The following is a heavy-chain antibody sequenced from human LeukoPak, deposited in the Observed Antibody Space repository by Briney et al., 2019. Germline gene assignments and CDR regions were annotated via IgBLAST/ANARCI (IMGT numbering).Heavy chain of an antibody. V-gene: IGHV3-48*01. Sequence: GGSLRLSCAASGFTFSSYSMNWVRQAPGKGLEWVSYISSSSSTIHYADSVRGRFTISRDNAKNSLFLQMNSLRAEDTAVYYCARGGHYHGSGSYYLDYWGQGNLVTVSS. CDR1: GFTFSSYS. D-gene: IGHD3-10*01. J-gene: IGHJ4*02. CDR3: ARGGHYHGSGSYYLDY. CDR2: ISSSSSTI.